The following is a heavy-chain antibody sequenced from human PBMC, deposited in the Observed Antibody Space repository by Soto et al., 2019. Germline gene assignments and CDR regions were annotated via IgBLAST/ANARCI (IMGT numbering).Heavy chain of an antibody. J-gene: IGHJ3*02. CDR1: GFTFDDYT. V-gene: IGHV3-43*01. CDR3: AKANEDLMYYYGSGGDAFDI. Sequence: PGGSLRLSCAASGFTFDDYTMHWVRQAPGKGLEWVSLISWDGGSTYYADSVKGRFTISRDNSKNYLYLQMNSLRTEDTALYYCAKANEDLMYYYGSGGDAFDIWGQGTMVTVSS. CDR2: ISWDGGST. D-gene: IGHD3-10*01.